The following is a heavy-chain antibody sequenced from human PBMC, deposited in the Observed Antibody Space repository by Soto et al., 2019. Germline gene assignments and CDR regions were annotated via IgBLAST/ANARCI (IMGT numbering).Heavy chain of an antibody. J-gene: IGHJ4*02. V-gene: IGHV3-23*01. CDR2: LSGGGDYT. Sequence: GGSLRLSCAVSGFTFSSYAMTWVRQAPGKGLEWVSGLSGGGDYTYYADSVKGRFTTSRDNSKNTLYLQMNSLRAEDTAVYYCAKGLIVVVAAPFDYWGQGTLVTVSS. CDR1: GFTFSSYA. D-gene: IGHD2-15*01. CDR3: AKGLIVVVAAPFDY.